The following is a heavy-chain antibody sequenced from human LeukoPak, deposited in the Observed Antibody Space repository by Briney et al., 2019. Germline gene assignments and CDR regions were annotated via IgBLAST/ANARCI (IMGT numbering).Heavy chain of an antibody. CDR1: GGSFSGYY. CDR2: TNHSGST. Sequence: SETLSLTCAVYGGSFSGYYWSWIRQPPGKGLEWIGETNHSGSTNYNPSLKSRVTISVDTSKNQFSLKLSSVTAADTAVYYCARGPYCGGDCYSHFDYWGQGTLVTVSS. V-gene: IGHV4-34*01. J-gene: IGHJ4*02. D-gene: IGHD2-21*01. CDR3: ARGPYCGGDCYSHFDY.